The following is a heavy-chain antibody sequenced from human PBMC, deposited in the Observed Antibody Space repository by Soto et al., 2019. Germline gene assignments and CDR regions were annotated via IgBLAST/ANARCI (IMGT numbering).Heavy chain of an antibody. CDR1: GGSISSSSYY. Sequence: QLQLQESGPGLVKPSETLSLTCTVSGGSISSSSYYWGWIRQPPGKGLEWIGSIYYSGSTYYNPSLKSRVTISVETSKNQFSLKLSSVTAADTAVYYCARHDCSSTSCRYYFDYWGQGTLVTVSS. D-gene: IGHD2-2*01. V-gene: IGHV4-39*01. CDR2: IYYSGST. CDR3: ARHDCSSTSCRYYFDY. J-gene: IGHJ4*02.